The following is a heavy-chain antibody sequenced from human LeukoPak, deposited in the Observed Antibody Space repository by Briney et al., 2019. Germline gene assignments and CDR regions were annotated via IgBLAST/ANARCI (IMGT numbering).Heavy chain of an antibody. CDR1: GGSFSGYY. CDR3: ARGRGLFDDFWSGYYSWFDP. J-gene: IGHJ5*02. V-gene: IGHV4-34*01. Sequence: SETLSLTCAVYGGSFSGYYWSWIRQPPGKGLEWIGEINHSGSTNYNPSLKSRVTISVDTSKNQFSLKLSSVTAADTAVYYCARGRGLFDDFWSGYYSWFDPWGQGTLVTVSS. CDR2: INHSGST. D-gene: IGHD3-3*01.